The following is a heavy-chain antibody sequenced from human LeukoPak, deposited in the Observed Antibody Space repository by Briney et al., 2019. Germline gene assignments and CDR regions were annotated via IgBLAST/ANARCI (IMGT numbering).Heavy chain of an antibody. CDR2: IYYSGST. D-gene: IGHD4-17*01. CDR3: ATGDYIYYFDY. J-gene: IGHJ4*02. Sequence: SETLSLTCTVSCGSISSSSYYWGWIRQPPGKGLEWIGSIYYSGSTYYNPSLKSRVTISVDTSKNQFSLKLSSVTAADTAVYYCATGDYIYYFDYWGQGTLVTISS. CDR1: CGSISSSSYY. V-gene: IGHV4-39*01.